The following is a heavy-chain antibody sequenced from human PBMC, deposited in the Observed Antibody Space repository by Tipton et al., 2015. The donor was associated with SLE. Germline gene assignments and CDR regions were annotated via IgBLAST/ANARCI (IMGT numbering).Heavy chain of an antibody. CDR1: GGSIRTYY. CDR2: MFYSGIT. J-gene: IGHJ5*02. V-gene: IGHV4-59*01. D-gene: IGHD3-3*01. CDR3: ARGTPFMEWERNWFDP. Sequence: TLSHTCSVSGGSIRTYYWSWIRQTPGKGLEWIGYMFYSGITNYNPSLYGRVTISVDTSRNQFSLRMNSVTAADTAIYYCARGTPFMEWERNWFDPWGQGTLVTVSS.